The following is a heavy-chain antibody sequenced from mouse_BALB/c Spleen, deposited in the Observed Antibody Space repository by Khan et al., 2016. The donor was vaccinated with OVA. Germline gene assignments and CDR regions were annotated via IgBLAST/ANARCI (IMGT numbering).Heavy chain of an antibody. CDR1: GFTFSNYW. V-gene: IGHV6-6*02. J-gene: IGHJ2*01. D-gene: IGHD3-3*01. Sequence: EVKVEESGGGLVQPGGSMKLSCVASGFTFSNYWMNWVRQSPGKGLEWVAEIRLNSDDYVTHYAVSVKGRFTISRDDSKSSVYLQMNNLRAEDTGIYYCGIQLWGQGTTLTVSS. CDR2: IRLNSDDYVT. CDR3: GIQL.